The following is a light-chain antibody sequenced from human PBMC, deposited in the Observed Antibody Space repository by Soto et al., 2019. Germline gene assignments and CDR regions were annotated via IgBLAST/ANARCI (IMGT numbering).Light chain of an antibody. J-gene: IGKJ1*01. CDR1: QSVSSNL. V-gene: IGKV3D-20*02. CDR3: QQRYNSWT. Sequence: EIVLTQSPGTLSLSPWERATLSCRASQSVSSNLLAWYQQKPGQAPRLLIYGASNRATGIPDRFSGSGSGTDFTLTVSSLEPEDFAVYYCQQRYNSWTFGQGTKVDIK. CDR2: GAS.